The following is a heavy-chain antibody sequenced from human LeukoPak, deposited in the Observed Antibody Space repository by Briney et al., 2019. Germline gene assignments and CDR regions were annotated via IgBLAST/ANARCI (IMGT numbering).Heavy chain of an antibody. CDR2: INPNSGGT. D-gene: IGHD5-12*01. CDR1: GYTFTGYY. J-gene: IGHJ4*02. Sequence: ASVKVSCKASGYTFTGYYMHWVRQAPGQGLEWMGWINPNSGGTNYAQKFQGRVTMTRDTSISTAYMELGRLRSDDTAVYYCARARLRLQRPFDYWGQGTLVTVSS. CDR3: ARARLRLQRPFDY. V-gene: IGHV1-2*02.